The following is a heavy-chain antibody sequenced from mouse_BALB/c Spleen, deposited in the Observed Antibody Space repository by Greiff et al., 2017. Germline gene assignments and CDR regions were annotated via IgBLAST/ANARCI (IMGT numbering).Heavy chain of an antibody. J-gene: IGHJ3*01. Sequence: EVKLMESGPELVKPGASVKISCKASGYSFTGYFMNWVMQSHGKSLEWIGRINPYNGDTFYNQKFKGKATLTVDKSSSTAHMELRSLASEDSAVYYCARAYDYLAYWGQGTLVTVSA. CDR2: INPYNGDT. V-gene: IGHV1-20*02. D-gene: IGHD2-4*01. CDR3: ARAYDYLAY. CDR1: GYSFTGYF.